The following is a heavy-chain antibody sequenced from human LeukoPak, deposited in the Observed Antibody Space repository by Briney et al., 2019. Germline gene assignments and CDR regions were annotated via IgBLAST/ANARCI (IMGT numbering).Heavy chain of an antibody. CDR2: ISSSGGST. CDR1: GFTFSSYA. J-gene: IGHJ4*02. CDR3: TRVIGGNYGGDS. Sequence: GGSLRLSCAASGFTFSSYAMSWVRQAPGKGLEWVSAISSSGGSTYYADSVKGRFTISRDKSRNTLYLQMNSLRAEDTAVYYCTRVIGGNYGGDSWGQGTLVTVSS. V-gene: IGHV3-23*01. D-gene: IGHD4-23*01.